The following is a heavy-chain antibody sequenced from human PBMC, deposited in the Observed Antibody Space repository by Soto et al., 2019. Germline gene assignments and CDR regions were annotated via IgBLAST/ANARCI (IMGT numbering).Heavy chain of an antibody. CDR1: GFTFSSYG. D-gene: IGHD3-10*01. CDR3: AKDREGVTMNWYYFDY. V-gene: IGHV3-30*18. Sequence: QVQLVESGGGVVQPGRSLRLSCAASGFTFSSYGMHWVRQAPGKGLEWVAVISYDGSNKYYADSVKGRFTISRDNSKNTLYLQMNSLSAEDTAVYYCAKDREGVTMNWYYFDYWGQGTLVTVSS. CDR2: ISYDGSNK. J-gene: IGHJ4*02.